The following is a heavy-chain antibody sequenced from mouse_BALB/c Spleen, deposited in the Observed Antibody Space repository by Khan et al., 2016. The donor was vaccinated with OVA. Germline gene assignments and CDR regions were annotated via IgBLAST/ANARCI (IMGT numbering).Heavy chain of an antibody. CDR2: IDPSTDYT. Sequence: VQLQQSGAELAKPGASVKMSCKASGYTFTSYWMHWVKQRPGQGLEWIGYIDPSTDYTEYNQKFRDKATLTVDKSSTTGYMQLTSLKSEDSAVYYCVNHGSSSAWFTYWGQGTLVTVSA. J-gene: IGHJ3*01. CDR3: VNHGSSSAWFTY. CDR1: GYTFTSYW. D-gene: IGHD1-1*01. V-gene: IGHV1-7*01.